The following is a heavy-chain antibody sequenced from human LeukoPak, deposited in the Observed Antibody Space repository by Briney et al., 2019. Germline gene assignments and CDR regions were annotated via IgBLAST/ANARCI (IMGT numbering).Heavy chain of an antibody. CDR3: AKQADYYDSSGRDDYFDY. J-gene: IGHJ4*02. CDR1: GFTFSSYG. Sequence: PGGSLRLSCAASGFTFSSYGVHWVRQAPGKGLEWVAVISYDGSNKYYADSVKGRFTISRDNSKNTLYLQMNSLRAEDTAVYYCAKQADYYDSSGRDDYFDYWGQGTLVTVSS. CDR2: ISYDGSNK. D-gene: IGHD3-22*01. V-gene: IGHV3-30*18.